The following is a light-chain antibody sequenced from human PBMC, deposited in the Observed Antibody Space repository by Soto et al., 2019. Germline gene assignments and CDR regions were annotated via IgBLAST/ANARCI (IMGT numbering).Light chain of an antibody. CDR3: PQYNSYS. J-gene: IGKJ1*01. Sequence: LQMTQSPSTLPASVRDRVTVNGRSSQSISNWLAWYQQKPGRAPKVLIYHASNLQSGVPSRFSGSGSGTEFTLTISSMQPDDFATYYCPQYNSYSVGPGTKVEIK. V-gene: IGKV1-5*01. CDR1: QSISNW. CDR2: HAS.